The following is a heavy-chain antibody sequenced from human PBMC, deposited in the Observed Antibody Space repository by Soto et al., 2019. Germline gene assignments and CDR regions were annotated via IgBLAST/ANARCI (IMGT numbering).Heavy chain of an antibody. CDR3: ARASVAAAGRGGFSGYYYYGMDV. Sequence: SETLSLTCTVSGGSISSYYRSWIRQPPGKGLEWSGYIYYSGSTNYNPSLKSRVTISVDTSKNQFSLKLSSLTAADTAVYYCARASVAAAGRGGFSGYYYYGMDVWGQGTTVTVSS. CDR1: GGSISSYY. V-gene: IGHV4-59*01. J-gene: IGHJ6*02. D-gene: IGHD6-13*01. CDR2: IYYSGST.